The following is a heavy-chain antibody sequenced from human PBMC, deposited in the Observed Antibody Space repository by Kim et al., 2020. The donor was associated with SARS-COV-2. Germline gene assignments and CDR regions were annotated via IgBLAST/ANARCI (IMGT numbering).Heavy chain of an antibody. Sequence: GGSLRLSCAASGFTFSSYWMSWVRQAPGKGLEWVANIKQDGSEKYYVDSVKGRFTISRDNAKNSLYLQMNSLRAEDTAVYYCARGSVWLWSYRNDYWGQGTLVTVSS. J-gene: IGHJ4*02. CDR2: IKQDGSEK. V-gene: IGHV3-7*01. CDR3: ARGSVWLWSYRNDY. D-gene: IGHD3-22*01. CDR1: GFTFSSYW.